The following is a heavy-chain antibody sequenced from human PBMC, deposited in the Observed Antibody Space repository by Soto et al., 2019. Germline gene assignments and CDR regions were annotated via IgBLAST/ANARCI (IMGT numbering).Heavy chain of an antibody. CDR2: IKQDGSEK. CDR1: GFTCSSYW. Sequence: EVQLVESGGGLVQPGGSLRLSCAASGFTCSSYWMSWVRQAPGKGLEWVANIKQDGSEKYYVDSVKGRFTISRDNAKNSLYLQMNSLRAEDTAVYYCARGRGSGRNIPPYSYYYGMDVWGQGTTVTASS. J-gene: IGHJ6*02. V-gene: IGHV3-7*05. D-gene: IGHD3-10*01. CDR3: ARGRGSGRNIPPYSYYYGMDV.